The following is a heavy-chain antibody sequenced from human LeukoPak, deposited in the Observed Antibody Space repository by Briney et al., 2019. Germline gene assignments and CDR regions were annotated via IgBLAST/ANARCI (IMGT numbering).Heavy chain of an antibody. J-gene: IGHJ3*02. Sequence: EASVTVSCKASGGTFSSYAISWVRQAPGQGLEWMGGIIPIFGTANYAQKFQGRVTITADESTSTAYMELSSLRSEDTAVYYCAREGRDGYNYGAFDIWGQGTMVTVSS. D-gene: IGHD5-24*01. CDR2: IIPIFGTA. V-gene: IGHV1-69*13. CDR3: AREGRDGYNYGAFDI. CDR1: GGTFSSYA.